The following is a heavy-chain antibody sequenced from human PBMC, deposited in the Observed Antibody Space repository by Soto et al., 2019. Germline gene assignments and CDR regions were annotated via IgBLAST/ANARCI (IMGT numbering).Heavy chain of an antibody. V-gene: IGHV4-38-2*01. D-gene: IGHD2-2*01. CDR3: ARSSRDCSGLSCACGGADY. J-gene: IGHJ4*01. Sequence: SETLSLTCVVSGYSISSGYYWGWIRQPPGKGLEWIGFMYHSGSTFYKQSLKSRVTMSVDTSKNQFSLKVNSVTAADTAVYYCARSSRDCSGLSCACGGADYWGQGTLVTVSS. CDR1: GYSISSGYY. CDR2: MYHSGST.